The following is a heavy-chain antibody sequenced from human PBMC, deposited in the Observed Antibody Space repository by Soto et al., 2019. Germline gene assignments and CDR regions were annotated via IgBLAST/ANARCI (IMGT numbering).Heavy chain of an antibody. D-gene: IGHD4-17*01. CDR2: IYHSGST. CDR3: ARASTTVTTLDY. J-gene: IGHJ4*02. Sequence: QLPGKGLEWIGYIYHSGSTYYNPSLKSRVTLSVYRSKNQFSLKLSSVTAADTAVYYCARASTTVTTLDYWGQGTLVTVSS. V-gene: IGHV4-30-2*01.